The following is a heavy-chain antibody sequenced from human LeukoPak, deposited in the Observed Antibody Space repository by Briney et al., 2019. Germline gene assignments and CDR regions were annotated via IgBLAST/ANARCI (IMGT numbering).Heavy chain of an antibody. V-gene: IGHV3-7*01. CDR2: IKQDGSEK. J-gene: IGHJ4*02. Sequence: PGGSLRLSCAASGFTFSSYWMSWVRQAPGKGREWVANIKQDGSEKYYVDSVKGRFTISRDNAKNSLYLQMNSLRAEDTAVYYCATSSQYYYDSSGYYFLYWGQGTLVTVSS. CDR1: GFTFSSYW. CDR3: ATSSQYYYDSSGYYFLY. D-gene: IGHD3-22*01.